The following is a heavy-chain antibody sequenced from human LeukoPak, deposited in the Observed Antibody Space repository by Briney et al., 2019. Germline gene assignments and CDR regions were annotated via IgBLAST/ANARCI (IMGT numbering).Heavy chain of an antibody. D-gene: IGHD6-13*01. CDR2: IKQDGSEK. CDR1: GFTFSSYW. J-gene: IGHJ6*03. V-gene: IGHV3-7*01. Sequence: GGSLRLSCAASGFTFSSYWMSWVRQAPGKGLEWVANIKQDGSEKYYVDSVKGRFTISRDNAKNSLYLQMNSLRAEDTAVYYCASLPAAADKSYYYYMDVWGKGTTVTVSS. CDR3: ASLPAAADKSYYYYMDV.